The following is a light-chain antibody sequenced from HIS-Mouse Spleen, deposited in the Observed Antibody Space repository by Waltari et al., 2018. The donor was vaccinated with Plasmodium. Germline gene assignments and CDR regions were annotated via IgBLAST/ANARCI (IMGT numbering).Light chain of an antibody. J-gene: IGKJ4*01. Sequence: DIQMTQSPSSLSASVGDRVTITCRASQSISSYLNWYQQKPGKAPKLLIYAASSLQSGVPSRVSGSGSWTDFTLTISSLQPEDFATYYCQQGYSTPLTFGGGTKVEIK. CDR3: QQGYSTPLT. V-gene: IGKV1-39*01. CDR1: QSISSY. CDR2: AAS.